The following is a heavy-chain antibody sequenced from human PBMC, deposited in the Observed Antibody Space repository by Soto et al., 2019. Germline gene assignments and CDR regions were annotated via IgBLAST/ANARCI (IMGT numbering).Heavy chain of an antibody. Sequence: GESLKISCKGSGYSFAGYWITWVRQKPGKGLEWMGRIDPSDSQTYYSPSFRGHVTISVTKSITTVFLQWSSLRASDTAMYYCERQIYASATRPNFQYYFDSWGQGTPVTVSS. D-gene: IGHD2-15*01. J-gene: IGHJ4*02. V-gene: IGHV5-10-1*01. CDR3: ERQIYASATRPNFQYYFDS. CDR1: GYSFAGYW. CDR2: IDPSDSQT.